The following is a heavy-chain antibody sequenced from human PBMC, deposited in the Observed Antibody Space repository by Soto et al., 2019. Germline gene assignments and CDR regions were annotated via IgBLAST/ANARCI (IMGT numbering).Heavy chain of an antibody. J-gene: IGHJ5*02. CDR1: GYTFTSYG. CDR2: ISPYNGNT. D-gene: IGHD5-18*01. Sequence: GASVKVSCKASGYTFTSYGISWVRQAPGQGLEWMGWISPYNGNTNYAQMLQGRVTMTTDTSTNTAYMELRSLRSDDTAVYYCARDGRGTAMVFKAPAWFDPWGRGTLVTVP. CDR3: ARDGRGTAMVFKAPAWFDP. V-gene: IGHV1-18*01.